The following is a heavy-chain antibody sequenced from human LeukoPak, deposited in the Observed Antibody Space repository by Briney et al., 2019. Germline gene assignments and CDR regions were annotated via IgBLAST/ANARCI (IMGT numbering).Heavy chain of an antibody. D-gene: IGHD2-15*01. Sequence: GGSLRLSCAASGFTFSSYSMNWVRQAPGKGLEWVSSTSSSSSYIYYADSVKGRFTISRDNAKNSLYLQMNSLRAEDTAVYYCARALSGGYAFDIWGQGTMVTVSS. J-gene: IGHJ3*02. CDR1: GFTFSSYS. V-gene: IGHV3-21*01. CDR2: TSSSSSYI. CDR3: ARALSGGYAFDI.